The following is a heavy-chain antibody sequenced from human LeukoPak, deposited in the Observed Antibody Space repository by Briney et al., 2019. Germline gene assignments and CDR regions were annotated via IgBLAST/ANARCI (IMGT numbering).Heavy chain of an antibody. CDR2: ISSKGDST. Sequence: GGSLRLSCSASGFTFSSYAVHWVRQAPGKGLEYVSAISSKGDSTYCADSVQGRCAISRDNSKNTLFLQMSSLRHEDTAVYYCVIAATRDGLFDYWGQGTLVTVSS. J-gene: IGHJ4*02. CDR3: VIAATRDGLFDY. V-gene: IGHV3-64D*06. CDR1: GFTFSSYA. D-gene: IGHD5-24*01.